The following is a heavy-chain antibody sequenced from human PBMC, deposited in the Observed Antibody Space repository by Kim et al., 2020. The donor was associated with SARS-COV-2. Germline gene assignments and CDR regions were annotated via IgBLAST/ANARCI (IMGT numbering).Heavy chain of an antibody. CDR1: GYTFTSYY. J-gene: IGHJ3*02. V-gene: IGHV1-46*01. Sequence: ASVKVSCKASGYTFTSYYMHWVRQAPGQGLEWMGIINPSGGSPSYAQKFQGRVTMTRDTSTSTVYMELSSLRSEDTAVYYCARDGVVLIQLWLGAFDIWGQGTMVTVSS. CDR3: ARDGVVLIQLWLGAFDI. D-gene: IGHD5-18*01. CDR2: INPSGGSP.